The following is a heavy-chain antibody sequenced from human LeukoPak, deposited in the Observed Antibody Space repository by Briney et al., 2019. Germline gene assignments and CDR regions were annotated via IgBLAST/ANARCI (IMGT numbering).Heavy chain of an antibody. V-gene: IGHV3-30*02. CDR1: GFTFSSYG. CDR3: ARDPLLWFGELLGRPPYFDY. D-gene: IGHD3-10*01. Sequence: PGGSLRLACAASGFTFSSYGMHWVRQAPGKGLEWVAFIRYDGSNKYYADSVKGRFTISRDNAKNSLYLQMNSLRAEDTAVYYCARDPLLWFGELLGRPPYFDYWGQGTLVTVSS. J-gene: IGHJ4*02. CDR2: IRYDGSNK.